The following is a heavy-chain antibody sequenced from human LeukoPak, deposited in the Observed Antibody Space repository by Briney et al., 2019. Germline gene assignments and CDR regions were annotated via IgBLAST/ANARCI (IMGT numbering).Heavy chain of an antibody. V-gene: IGHV3-7*04. J-gene: IGHJ4*02. CDR2: IKQDGGEK. CDR3: ARQYCSGGNCFFTGFDY. CDR1: GFTLSNYY. Sequence: GGSLRLSCAASGFTLSNYYTSWVRQAPGKGLVMVANIKQDGGEKYYLDSVKGRFTISRDNAKNSLYLQMNSLRVEDTAVYYCARQYCSGGNCFFTGFDYWGQGTLASVAS. D-gene: IGHD2-15*01.